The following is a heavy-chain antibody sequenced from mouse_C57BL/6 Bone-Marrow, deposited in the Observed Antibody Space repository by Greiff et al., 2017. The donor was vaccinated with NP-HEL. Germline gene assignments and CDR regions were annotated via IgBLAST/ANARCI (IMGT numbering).Heavy chain of an antibody. CDR2: ISSGGSYT. CDR1: GFTFSSYG. J-gene: IGHJ3*01. Sequence: EVQRVESGGDLVKPGGSLKLSCAASGFTFSSYGMSWVRQTPDKRLEWVATISSGGSYTYYPDSVKGRFTISRDNAKNTLYLQMSSLKSEDTAMYYCARPVPHSSGYFAYWGQGTLVTVSA. V-gene: IGHV5-6*01. CDR3: ARPVPHSSGYFAY. D-gene: IGHD3-2*02.